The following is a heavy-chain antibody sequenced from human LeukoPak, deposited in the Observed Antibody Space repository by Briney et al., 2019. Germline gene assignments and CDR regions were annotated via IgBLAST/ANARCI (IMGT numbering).Heavy chain of an antibody. D-gene: IGHD2-2*01. V-gene: IGHV1-69*05. J-gene: IGHJ5*02. CDR3: ATAVLQSTSCYLCWFDP. CDR2: IIPIFGTA. CDR1: GGIFSSYA. Sequence: ASVKVSCKASGGIFSSYAISWVRQAPGQGLEWMGGIIPIFGTANYAQKFQGRVTITTDESTSTAYMELSSLRSEDTAVYYRATAVLQSTSCYLCWFDPWGQGTLVTVSS.